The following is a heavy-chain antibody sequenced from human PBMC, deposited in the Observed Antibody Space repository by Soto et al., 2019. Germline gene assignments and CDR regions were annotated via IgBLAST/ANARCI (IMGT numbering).Heavy chain of an antibody. CDR3: AKGSIEYSASIDY. D-gene: IGHD5-12*01. CDR1: GFSFSSYA. Sequence: EVQLLESGGDLVQPGGSLRLSCAASGFSFSSYAMVWVRQAPGKGLEWVSVISGRGGSSYFADSVKGRSTISRDNSKNVLSLEMNSLRVEDTAKYFCAKGSIEYSASIDYWGQGTLVLVSS. J-gene: IGHJ4*02. V-gene: IGHV3-23*01. CDR2: ISGRGGSS.